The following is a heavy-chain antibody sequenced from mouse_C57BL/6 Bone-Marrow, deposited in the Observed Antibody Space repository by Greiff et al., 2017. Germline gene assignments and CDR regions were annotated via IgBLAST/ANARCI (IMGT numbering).Heavy chain of an antibody. D-gene: IGHD2-2*01. J-gene: IGHJ2*01. CDR1: GFTITDDY. CDR2: IHPENGDT. CDR3: TTGYYFDY. Sequence: EVQLQQSGAELVRPGASVKLSCTASGFTITDDYMHWVKQRPEQGLEWIGWIHPENGDTEYASKFQGKATITADTSSNTAYLQLSSLTSEATAVSYYTTGYYFDYWGQGTTLTVSS. V-gene: IGHV14-4*01.